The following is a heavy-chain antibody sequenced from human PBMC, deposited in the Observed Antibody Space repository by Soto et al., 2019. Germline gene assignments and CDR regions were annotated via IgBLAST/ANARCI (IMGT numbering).Heavy chain of an antibody. CDR3: SRGTYYYYFQYV. CDR2: TRNKANSYTT. CDR1: GFTFSDHY. Sequence: ESGGGLVQPGGSLRLSCAASGFTFSDHYMDWVRQAPGKGLEWVGRTRNKANSYTTEYAASVKGRFTISRDDSENSLYLQMNGLKTEDTAVYYCSRGTYYYYFQYVCGNGPTVAVSA. J-gene: IGHJ6*04. V-gene: IGHV3-72*01.